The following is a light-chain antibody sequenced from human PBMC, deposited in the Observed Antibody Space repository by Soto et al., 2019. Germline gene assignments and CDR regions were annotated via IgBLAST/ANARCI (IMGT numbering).Light chain of an antibody. J-gene: IGKJ1*01. Sequence: DIQLTQSPSFLSASVGDRVTITCRASQGIASFLAWYQQKPGEAPKLLIYAASTLQTGVPSRFSGSRSGPVYTLTIASLQPEDFATYYCQQLNGSPWTFGQGTKVEIK. CDR1: QGIASF. CDR3: QQLNGSPWT. V-gene: IGKV1-9*01. CDR2: AAS.